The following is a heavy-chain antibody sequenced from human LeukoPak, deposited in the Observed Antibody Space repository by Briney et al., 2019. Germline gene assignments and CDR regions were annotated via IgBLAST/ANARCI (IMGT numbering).Heavy chain of an antibody. CDR2: IRSKAYGGTT. CDR3: TRGGVRSADSSGYSYAFDI. V-gene: IGHV3-49*04. J-gene: IGHJ3*02. D-gene: IGHD3-22*01. Sequence: GGSLRLSRTASGFTFGDYAMSWVRQAPGKGLEWVGFIRSKAYGGTTEYAASVKGRFTISRDDSKSIAYLQMSSLKTEDTAVYYCTRGGVRSADSSGYSYAFDIWGQGTMVTVSS. CDR1: GFTFGDYA.